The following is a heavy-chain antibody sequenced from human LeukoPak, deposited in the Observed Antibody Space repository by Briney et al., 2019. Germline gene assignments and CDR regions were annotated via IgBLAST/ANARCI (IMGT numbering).Heavy chain of an antibody. V-gene: IGHV4-59*01. Sequence: SETLSLTCTVSGGSISSYYWSWIRQPPGKGLEWIGYIYYSGSTNYNPSLKSRVTISVDTSKNQFSLKLSSVTAADTAVYYCASYHYYGMDVWGQGTTVTVSS. CDR2: IYYSGST. CDR1: GGSISSYY. CDR3: ASYHYYGMDV. J-gene: IGHJ6*02.